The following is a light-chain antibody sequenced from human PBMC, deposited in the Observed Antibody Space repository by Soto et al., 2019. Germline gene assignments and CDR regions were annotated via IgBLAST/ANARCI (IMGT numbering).Light chain of an antibody. CDR2: NAS. Sequence: DIQMSQSPSTLSASVGDRVTITCRASQSISSWLAWYQQTPGKAPKLLIYNASTLESGVPSRFSGSGSGTEFTLTISRLQPDDFATYYCQQYNSYSPWTFGQGTKVDIK. CDR1: QSISSW. V-gene: IGKV1-5*01. J-gene: IGKJ1*01. CDR3: QQYNSYSPWT.